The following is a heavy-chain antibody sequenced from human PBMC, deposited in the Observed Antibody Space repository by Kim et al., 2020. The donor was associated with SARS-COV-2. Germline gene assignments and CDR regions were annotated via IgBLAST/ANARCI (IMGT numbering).Heavy chain of an antibody. J-gene: IGHJ3*02. CDR1: GGSFSGYY. Sequence: SETLSLTCAVYGGSFSGYYWSWIRQPPGKGLEWIGEINHSGSTNYNPSLKSRVTISVDTSKNQFSLKLSSVTAADTAVYYCASVVVTARAFDIWGQGTMVTVSS. V-gene: IGHV4-34*01. CDR3: ASVVVTARAFDI. D-gene: IGHD2-21*02. CDR2: INHSGST.